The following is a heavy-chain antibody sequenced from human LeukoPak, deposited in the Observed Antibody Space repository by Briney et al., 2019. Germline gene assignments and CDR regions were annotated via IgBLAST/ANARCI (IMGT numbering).Heavy chain of an antibody. Sequence: GGSLRLSCAASGFTFSSYSMSWVRQASGKGLEWVSSISGSGGSTYYADSVKGRFTISRDNSKNTLYLQMNSLRAEDTAVYYCAKAQHDYGDYPMVYWGQGTLVTVSS. CDR2: ISGSGGST. J-gene: IGHJ4*02. V-gene: IGHV3-23*01. CDR3: AKAQHDYGDYPMVY. D-gene: IGHD4-17*01. CDR1: GFTFSSYS.